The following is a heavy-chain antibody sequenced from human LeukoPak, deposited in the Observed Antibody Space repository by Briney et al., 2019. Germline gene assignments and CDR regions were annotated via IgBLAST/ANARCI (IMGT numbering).Heavy chain of an antibody. Sequence: SETLSLTCDVSGYSMSSYDYWGWIRQPPGKGLEWIGNIFHTWTTYYNPSFRSRVTMSVDTSKSQFSLRLSSVTAADTAVYYCVRDSSVGPPPGWWGHGTLVTVSS. CDR3: VRDSSVGPPPGW. D-gene: IGHD1-26*01. CDR1: GYSMSSYDY. V-gene: IGHV4-38-2*02. J-gene: IGHJ4*01. CDR2: IFHTWTT.